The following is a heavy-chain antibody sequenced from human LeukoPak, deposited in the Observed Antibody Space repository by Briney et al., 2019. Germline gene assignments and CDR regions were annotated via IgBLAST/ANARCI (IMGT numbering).Heavy chain of an antibody. J-gene: IGHJ4*02. CDR1: GFTFSYFG. CDR3: AKIEGKYQLANIPDS. V-gene: IGHV3-30*02. Sequence: SGGSLRLPCVASGFTFSYFGMHWVRQAPGKGLEWVAFIRYDGSNEYYAESVKGRFTISRDNSKNTLYLQMNSLIVEDTAAYYCAKIEGKYQLANIPDSWGQGTLVTVSS. D-gene: IGHD2-2*01. CDR2: IRYDGSNE.